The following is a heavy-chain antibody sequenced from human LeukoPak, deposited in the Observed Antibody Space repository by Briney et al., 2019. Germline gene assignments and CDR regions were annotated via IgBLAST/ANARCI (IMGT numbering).Heavy chain of an antibody. CDR1: GCTFSSYA. D-gene: IGHD6-6*01. CDR2: IIPIFGTA. J-gene: IGHJ3*02. Sequence: SVKVSCKASGCTFSSYAISWVRQAPGQGLEWMGGIIPIFGTANYAQKFQGRVTITTDESTSTAYMELSSLRSEDTAVYYCARQKDSSSLDAFDIWGQGTMVTVSS. CDR3: ARQKDSSSLDAFDI. V-gene: IGHV1-69*05.